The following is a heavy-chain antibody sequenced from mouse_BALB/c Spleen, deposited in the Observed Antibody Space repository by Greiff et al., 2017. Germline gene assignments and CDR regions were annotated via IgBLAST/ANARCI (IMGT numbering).Heavy chain of an antibody. CDR3: ARWGNFGNGGYAMDY. Sequence: VKLQESGAELVRPGVSVKISCKGSGYTFTDYAMHWVKQSHAKSLEWIGVISTYYGDASYNQKFKGKATMTVDKSSSTAYMELARLTSEDSAIYYCARWGNFGNGGYAMDYWGQGTSVTVSS. D-gene: IGHD2-1*01. J-gene: IGHJ4*01. V-gene: IGHV1S137*01. CDR2: ISTYYGDA. CDR1: GYTFTDYA.